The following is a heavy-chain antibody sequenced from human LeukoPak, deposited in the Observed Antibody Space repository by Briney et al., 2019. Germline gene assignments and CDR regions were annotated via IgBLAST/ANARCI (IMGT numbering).Heavy chain of an antibody. CDR1: GGSISSSSYY. J-gene: IGHJ5*02. D-gene: IGHD3-22*01. CDR2: IYFSGTT. CDR3: ARHYYDSAYGFDP. Sequence: SETLSLTCTVSGGSISSSSYYWSWIRQPPGKGLEWIGYIYFSGTTNYNPSLKSRVTMSVDTSKNQFSLKLNSVTAADTAVYYCARHYYDSAYGFDPWGQGTLVTVSS. V-gene: IGHV4-61*05.